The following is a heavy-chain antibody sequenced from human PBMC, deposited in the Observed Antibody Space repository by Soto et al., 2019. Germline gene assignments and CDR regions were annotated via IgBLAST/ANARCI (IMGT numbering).Heavy chain of an antibody. CDR1: GGSISSGGYY. J-gene: IGHJ4*02. V-gene: IGHV4-31*03. CDR3: ARVDPASSLDY. CDR2: IYYSGST. D-gene: IGHD5-18*01. Sequence: PSETLSLTCTVSGGSISSGGYYWSWIRQHPGKGLEWIGYIYYSGSTYYNPSLKSRVTISVDTSKNQFSLKLSSVTAADTAVYYCARVDPASSLDYWCQGPLVTLSS.